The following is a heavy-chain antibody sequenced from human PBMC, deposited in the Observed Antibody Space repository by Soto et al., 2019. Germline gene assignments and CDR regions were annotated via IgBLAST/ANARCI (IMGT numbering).Heavy chain of an antibody. J-gene: IGHJ6*03. Sequence: SVKVSCKASGYTFTSYAMHWVSQAPGQRLEWMGRIIPILGIANYSQKFQGRVTITADKSTSTAYMELSSLRSEDTAVYYCARELYYYGSGSYYYYYYMDVWGKGTTVTVSS. CDR2: IIPILGIA. V-gene: IGHV1-69*04. CDR3: ARELYYYGSGSYYYYYYMDV. CDR1: GYTFTSYA. D-gene: IGHD3-10*01.